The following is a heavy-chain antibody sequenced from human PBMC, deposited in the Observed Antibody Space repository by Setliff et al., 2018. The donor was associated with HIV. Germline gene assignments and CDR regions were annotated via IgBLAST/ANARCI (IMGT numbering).Heavy chain of an antibody. CDR2: IYYSGRT. CDR1: GGSISNSRYY. D-gene: IGHD3-22*01. Sequence: PSETLSLTCTVSGGSISNSRYYWSWIRQPPGKGLEWIGSIYYSGRTYYNPSLKSRVTISVDTSKNQFSLKLSSVTAADAAVYYCASRVYYYDSSGYLREEGFDPWGQGTLVTVSS. V-gene: IGHV4-39*01. J-gene: IGHJ5*02. CDR3: ASRVYYYDSSGYLREEGFDP.